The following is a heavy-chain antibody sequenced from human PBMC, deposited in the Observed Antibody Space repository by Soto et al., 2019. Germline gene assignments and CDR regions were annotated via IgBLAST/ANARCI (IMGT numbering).Heavy chain of an antibody. J-gene: IGHJ4*02. Sequence: LSLTCAVYGGSFSGYYWSWIRQPPGKGLEWIGEINHSGSTNYNPSLKSRVTISVDTSKNQFSLKLSSVTAADTAVYYCARVFIAVAGMDYFDYWGQGTLVTVSS. V-gene: IGHV4-34*01. CDR2: INHSGST. CDR1: GGSFSGYY. CDR3: ARVFIAVAGMDYFDY. D-gene: IGHD6-19*01.